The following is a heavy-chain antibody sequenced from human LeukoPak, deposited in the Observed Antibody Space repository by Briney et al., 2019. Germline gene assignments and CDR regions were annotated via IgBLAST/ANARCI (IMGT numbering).Heavy chain of an antibody. D-gene: IGHD2-21*01. Sequence: GGSLRLSCAVSGLTFSSYAMSWVRQAPGKGLEWVSAISGSGGKTYYADSVKGRFTISRDNSENTLYLQMNSLRAEDTAVYYCARYIPNAFDIWGQGTMVTVSS. CDR3: ARYIPNAFDI. CDR2: ISGSGGKT. CDR1: GLTFSSYA. V-gene: IGHV3-23*01. J-gene: IGHJ3*02.